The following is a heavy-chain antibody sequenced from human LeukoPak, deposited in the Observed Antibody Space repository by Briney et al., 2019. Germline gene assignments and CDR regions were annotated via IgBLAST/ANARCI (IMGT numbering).Heavy chain of an antibody. CDR1: GFTFSSYA. D-gene: IGHD2/OR15-2a*01. CDR3: AREMGLSTMTRMPADY. J-gene: IGHJ4*02. CDR2: ISYDGSNK. V-gene: IGHV3-30*04. Sequence: GGSLRLSCAASGFTFSSYAMHWVRQAPGKGLEWVAVISYDGSNKYYADSVKGRFTISRDNSKNTPYLQMNSLRAEDTAVYYCAREMGLSTMTRMPADYWGQGTLVTVSS.